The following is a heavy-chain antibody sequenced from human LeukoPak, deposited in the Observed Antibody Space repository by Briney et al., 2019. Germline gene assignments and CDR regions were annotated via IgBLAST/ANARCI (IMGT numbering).Heavy chain of an antibody. D-gene: IGHD3-3*01. CDR2: ISSSSSYI. V-gene: IGHV3-21*01. J-gene: IGHJ6*02. CDR3: AREYYDFWSGYSFGYYYCGMDV. Sequence: GGSLRLSCAASGFTFSSYSMNWVRQAPGKGLEWVSSISSSSSYIYHADSVKGRFTISRDNAKNSLYLQMNSLRAEDTAVYYCAREYYDFWSGYSFGYYYCGMDVWGQGTTVTVSS. CDR1: GFTFSSYS.